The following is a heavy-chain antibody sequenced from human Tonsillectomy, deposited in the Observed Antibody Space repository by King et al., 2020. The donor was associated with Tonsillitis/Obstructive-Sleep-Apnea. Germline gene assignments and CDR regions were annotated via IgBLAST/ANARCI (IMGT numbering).Heavy chain of an antibody. D-gene: IGHD1-14*01. Sequence: VQLVESGGGLLKPGGSLRLSCVVSGFTFSNAWMSWVRQAPGKGLEWVGRIKSKTDGGTTDYAAPVKGRFTISRGDSKNTLYLQMNSLKTEDTAMYYCTGRNQFDYWGQGTLVTVSS. V-gene: IGHV3-15*01. CDR2: IKSKTDGGTT. CDR1: GFTFSNAW. J-gene: IGHJ4*02. CDR3: TGRNQFDY.